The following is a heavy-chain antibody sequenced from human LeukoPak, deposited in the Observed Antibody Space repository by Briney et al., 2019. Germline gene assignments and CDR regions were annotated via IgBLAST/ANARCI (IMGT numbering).Heavy chain of an antibody. Sequence: ASVKVSCKASGYTFTSYDINWVRQATGQGLEWMGWVNPNSGNTGYAQKFQGRVTMTRNTSISTAYMELSSLRSEDTAVYYCARAGYSGYFYYYYYMDVWGKGTTVTVS. J-gene: IGHJ6*03. D-gene: IGHD5-12*01. V-gene: IGHV1-8*01. CDR3: ARAGYSGYFYYYYYMDV. CDR1: GYTFTSYD. CDR2: VNPNSGNT.